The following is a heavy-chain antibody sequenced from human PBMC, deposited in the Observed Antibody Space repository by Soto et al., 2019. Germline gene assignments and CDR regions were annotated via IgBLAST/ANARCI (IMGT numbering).Heavy chain of an antibody. CDR2: IYYSGST. D-gene: IGHD4-4*01. J-gene: IGHJ4*02. CDR3: AGDSNNTWYYY. Sequence: NPSETLSLTCTVSGGSISSSSYYWGWIRQPPGKGLEWIGYIYYSGSTSYNPSLKSRVAISVDTSKNQFSLKLSSVTAADTAVYYCAGDSNNTWYYYWGQGILVTVSS. V-gene: IGHV4-61*05. CDR1: GGSISSSSYY.